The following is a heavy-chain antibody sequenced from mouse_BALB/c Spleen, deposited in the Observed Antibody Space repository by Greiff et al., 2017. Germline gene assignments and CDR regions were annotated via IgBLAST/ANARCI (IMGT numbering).Heavy chain of an antibody. CDR1: GFSLTDYG. J-gene: IGHJ4*01. Sequence: VQGVESGPGLVAPSQSLSITCTVSGFSLTDYGVSWIRQPPGKGLEWLGVIWGGGSTYYNSALKSRLSISKHNSKSQVFLKMNSLQTDDTAMYYCAKHRVGYDGFYAMDYWGQGTSVTVSS. CDR2: IWGGGST. V-gene: IGHV2-6-5*01. CDR3: AKHRVGYDGFYAMDY. D-gene: IGHD2-2*01.